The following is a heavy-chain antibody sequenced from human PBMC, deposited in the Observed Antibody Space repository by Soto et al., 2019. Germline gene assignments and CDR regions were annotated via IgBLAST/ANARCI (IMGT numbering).Heavy chain of an antibody. V-gene: IGHV4-31*03. J-gene: IGHJ6*02. D-gene: IGHD3-3*01. Sequence: KSSETLSLTCTVSGASINRGGYYWIWIRQHPGKGLEWIGYIYYSGNSYHNPSLKSRLTISVDTSKNQFSLKLSSVTAADTAVYYCARTNRGYDFWSRIMDVWGQGTTVTVSS. CDR2: IYYSGNS. CDR1: GASINRGGYY. CDR3: ARTNRGYDFWSRIMDV.